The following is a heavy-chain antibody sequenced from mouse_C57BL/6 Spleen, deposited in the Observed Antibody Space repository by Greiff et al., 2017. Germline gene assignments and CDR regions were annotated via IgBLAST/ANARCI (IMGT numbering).Heavy chain of an antibody. J-gene: IGHJ2*01. V-gene: IGHV1-26*01. CDR2: INPNNGGT. D-gene: IGHD1-1*01. CDR1: GYTFTDYY. Sequence: VQLQQSGPELVKPGASVKISCKASGYTFTDYYMNWVKQSHGKSLEWIGDINPNNGGTSYNQKFKGKATLTVDKSSSTAYMELRSLTSEDSAVYYCARCPGSSPYYFDYWGQGTTLTVSS. CDR3: ARCPGSSPYYFDY.